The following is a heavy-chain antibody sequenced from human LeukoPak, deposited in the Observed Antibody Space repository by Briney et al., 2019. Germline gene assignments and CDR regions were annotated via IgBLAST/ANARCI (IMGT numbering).Heavy chain of an antibody. V-gene: IGHV1-18*01. D-gene: IGHD4-11*01. CDR2: NSAYNGNT. Sequence: RASVKVSCKASGYTFTSYGISWVRQAPGQGLEWMGWNSAYNGNTNYAQKLQGRVTMTTDTSTGTAYMELRSLRSDDTAVYYCARAFYHSNPLGWFGPWGQGTLVTVSS. CDR1: GYTFTSYG. CDR3: ARAFYHSNPLGWFGP. J-gene: IGHJ5*02.